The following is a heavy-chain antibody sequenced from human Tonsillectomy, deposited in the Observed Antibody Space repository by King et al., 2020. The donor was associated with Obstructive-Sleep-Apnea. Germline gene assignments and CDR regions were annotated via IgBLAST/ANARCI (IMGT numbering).Heavy chain of an antibody. CDR1: GFTFSSYS. J-gene: IGHJ4*02. Sequence: VQLVESGGGLVQPGGSLRLSCAASGFTFSSYSMNWVRQAPGKGLEWVSYISSSSSTIYYADSVKGRFTISRDNAKNSLYLQTNSLRAEDTAVYYCARGYSYGDYWGQGTLVTVSS. CDR2: ISSSSSTI. V-gene: IGHV3-48*01. D-gene: IGHD5-18*01. CDR3: ARGYSYGDY.